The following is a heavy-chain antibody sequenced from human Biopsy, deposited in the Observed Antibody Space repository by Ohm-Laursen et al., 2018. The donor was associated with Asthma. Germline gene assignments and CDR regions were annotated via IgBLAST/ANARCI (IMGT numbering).Heavy chain of an antibody. CDR2: ICYSGST. V-gene: IGHV4-59*01. D-gene: IGHD2-15*01. Sequence: SGTLSLTCTVSGGSIRSDYWTWIRQPPGKGIEWIGNICYSGSTYSNPSLKRRVTISLDTSKKQISLRLSSVIAADTAVYYCAGFCSDGNCPDHWGQGTLVTVSS. CDR3: AGFCSDGNCPDH. J-gene: IGHJ4*02. CDR1: GGSIRSDY.